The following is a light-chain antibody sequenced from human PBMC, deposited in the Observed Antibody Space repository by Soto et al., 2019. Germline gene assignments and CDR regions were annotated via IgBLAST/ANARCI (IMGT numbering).Light chain of an antibody. J-gene: IGLJ2*01. CDR3: SSYRGSSTHVV. CDR2: DVS. Sequence: QSALTQPASVSGSPGQSVTISCTGTSSDVGGYNYVSWYQQHPGKAPKLMIYDVSNRPTGVSNRFSGSKSGNTASLTISGLQAEDEADYYCSSYRGSSTHVVFGGGTKLTVL. CDR1: SSDVGGYNY. V-gene: IGLV2-14*01.